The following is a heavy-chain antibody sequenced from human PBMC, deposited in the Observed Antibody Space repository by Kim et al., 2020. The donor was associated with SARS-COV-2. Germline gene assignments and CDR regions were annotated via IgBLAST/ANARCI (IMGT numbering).Heavy chain of an antibody. V-gene: IGHV1-18*01. J-gene: IGHJ4*02. Sequence: QKLQGKVTMTTDTSHSTAYMELRSLRSDDTAEYYCARSYYYGSGYYFDYWGQGTLVTVSS. CDR3: ARSYYYGSGYYFDY. D-gene: IGHD3-10*01.